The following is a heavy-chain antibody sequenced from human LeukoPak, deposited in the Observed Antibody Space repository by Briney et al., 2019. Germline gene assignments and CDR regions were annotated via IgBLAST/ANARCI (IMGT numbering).Heavy chain of an antibody. CDR1: GFTFNNYW. V-gene: IGHV3-74*01. Sequence: GGSLRLSCAASGFTFNNYWIHWVRQAPGKGLVWVSRVNGDGGSTTYADSVKGRFTISRDNAKNTLYLQMNNLRAEDSAVYYCVREDYGDYVFDYWGQGTLVTVSS. J-gene: IGHJ4*02. CDR2: VNGDGGST. D-gene: IGHD4-17*01. CDR3: VREDYGDYVFDY.